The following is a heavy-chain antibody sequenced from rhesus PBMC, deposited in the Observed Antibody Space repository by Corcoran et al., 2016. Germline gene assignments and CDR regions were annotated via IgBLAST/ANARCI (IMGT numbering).Heavy chain of an antibody. CDR1: GYSFTTYW. J-gene: IGHJ6*01. CDR2: IEPSDSDA. D-gene: IGHD4-29*01. V-gene: IGHV5-2*01. Sequence: EVQLVQSGAEVKRPGESLQIYCKTSGYSFTTYWISWVRQRPGKGLGGLGAIEPSDSDARYSPSFQGQVTISADKSISTAYLQWSSLKAADSATYYCAKRGSREYGLDSWGQGVVVTVSS. CDR3: AKRGSREYGLDS.